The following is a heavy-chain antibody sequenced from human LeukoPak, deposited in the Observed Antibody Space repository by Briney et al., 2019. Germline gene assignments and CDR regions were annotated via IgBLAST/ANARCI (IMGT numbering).Heavy chain of an antibody. D-gene: IGHD3-9*01. CDR2: ISWNSGSI. V-gene: IGHV3-9*01. CDR3: AKGGYYDILTGYYRFDY. J-gene: IGHJ4*02. CDR1: GFTFDDYA. Sequence: GGSLRLSCAASGFTFDDYAMHWVRQAPGKGLEWVSGISWNSGSIGYADSVKGRFTISRDNAKNSLYLQMNSLRAEDTALYYCAKGGYYDILTGYYRFDYWGQGTLVTVSS.